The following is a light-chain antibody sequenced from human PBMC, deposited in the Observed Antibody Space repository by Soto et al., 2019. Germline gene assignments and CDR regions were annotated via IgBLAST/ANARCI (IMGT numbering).Light chain of an antibody. J-gene: IGKJ1*01. CDR1: QSLLNSDDGNTY. V-gene: IGKV2-40*01. CDR2: TLS. CDR3: RQRIEFPWT. Sequence: DIVMTQTPLSLPVTPGEPASISCRSSQSLLNSDDGNTYLDWYLQKPGQSPQLLIYTLSYLGYGVPNSFNASESGRDFTLKIGRVEADDVGVYYCRQRIEFPWTFCQGTKVEIK.